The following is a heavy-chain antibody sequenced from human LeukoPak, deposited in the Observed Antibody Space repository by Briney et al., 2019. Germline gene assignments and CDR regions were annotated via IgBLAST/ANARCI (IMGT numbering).Heavy chain of an antibody. CDR3: ARVSEGYGGNSAFDF. J-gene: IGHJ4*02. Sequence: SETLSLTCTVSGDSISPYYWSWIRQPPGTGLEWVGYFFYRGSTNYNASLKSRVTISLDTSKNQFSLKLSSVTAADTAVYYCARVSEGYGGNSAFDFWGQGTLVTVSS. D-gene: IGHD4-23*01. CDR2: FFYRGST. CDR1: GDSISPYY. V-gene: IGHV4-59*01.